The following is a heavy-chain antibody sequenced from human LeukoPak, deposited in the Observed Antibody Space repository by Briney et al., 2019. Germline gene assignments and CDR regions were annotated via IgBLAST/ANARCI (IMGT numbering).Heavy chain of an antibody. J-gene: IGHJ4*02. V-gene: IGHV4-59*01. CDR1: GGSISSYY. CDR3: ARVYWNYFDY. CDR2: IYYSGST. Sequence: SETLSLTCTVSGGSISSYYWSWIRQPRGKGLEWIGYIYYSGSTNYNPSLKSRVTISVDTSKNQFSLKLSSVTAADTAVYYCARVYWNYFDYWGQGTLVTVSS. D-gene: IGHD2-15*01.